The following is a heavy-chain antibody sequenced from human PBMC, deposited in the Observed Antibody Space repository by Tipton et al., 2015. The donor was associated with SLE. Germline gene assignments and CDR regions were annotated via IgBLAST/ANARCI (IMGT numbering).Heavy chain of an antibody. CDR3: ARRAGDSYNSPFDY. CDR1: GGSITSHY. J-gene: IGHJ4*02. CDR2: IYYSGST. Sequence: LRLSCTVSGGSITSHYWSWIRQPPGKGLGWIGYIYYSGSTNYNPSLKSRVTISVDTSKNQFSLRLSSVTAVDTAVYYCARRAGDSYNSPFDYWGQGNLVTVSS. D-gene: IGHD5-24*01. V-gene: IGHV4-59*11.